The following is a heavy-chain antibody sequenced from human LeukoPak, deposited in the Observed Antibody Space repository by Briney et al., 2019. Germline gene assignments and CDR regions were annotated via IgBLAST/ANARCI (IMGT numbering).Heavy chain of an antibody. Sequence: GGSLRLSCAASGFTFNTYSMNWVRQAPGKGLEWVSSISSSSSYIYYADSVKGRFTISRDNAKNTLYLQMNSLRAEDTAVYYCARDLYSSGPDDYWGQGTLVTVSS. J-gene: IGHJ4*02. CDR2: ISSSSSYI. V-gene: IGHV3-21*01. CDR1: GFTFNTYS. CDR3: ARDLYSSGPDDY. D-gene: IGHD6-19*01.